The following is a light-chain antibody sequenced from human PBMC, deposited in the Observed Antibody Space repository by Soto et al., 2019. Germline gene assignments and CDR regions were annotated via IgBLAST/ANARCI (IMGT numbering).Light chain of an antibody. Sequence: EIVMTQSPATLSVSPGERATLSCRASQSVSTNLAWYQQKPGQAPRLLIYGASTRATGLPARFSGSGSGTEFTLTISSLQSADFAVYYCQQYNDWLLYTFGQGTKLEIK. V-gene: IGKV3-15*01. J-gene: IGKJ2*01. CDR2: GAS. CDR3: QQYNDWLLYT. CDR1: QSVSTN.